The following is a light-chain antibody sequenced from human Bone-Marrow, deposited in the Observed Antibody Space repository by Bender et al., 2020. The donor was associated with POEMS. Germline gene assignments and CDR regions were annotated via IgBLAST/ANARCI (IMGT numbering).Light chain of an antibody. CDR2: DVT. Sequence: QSALTQPASVSGSPGQSITISCTGSSSDIATTDYVSWFQQHPGKVPKLLTYDVTNRPSGVSSRFSASKSGITASLTISGLQPEDEADYYCSSYTSSSWVFGGGTKVTVL. CDR3: SSYTSSSWV. J-gene: IGLJ3*02. CDR1: SSDIATTDY. V-gene: IGLV2-14*01.